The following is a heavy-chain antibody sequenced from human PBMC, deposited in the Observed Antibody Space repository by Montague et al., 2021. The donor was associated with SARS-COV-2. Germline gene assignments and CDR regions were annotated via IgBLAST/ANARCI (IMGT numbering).Heavy chain of an antibody. D-gene: IGHD4-23*01. Sequence: PALVKPTQTLTLTCTFSGFSLSTSGMCVSWIRQPPGKALEWLTLIDWDDDKYYSTSLKTRPTISKDTSKNQVVLTMTNMDPVDIATYYCARSYGTTVVTRAFDYWGQGTLVTVSS. CDR2: IDWDDDK. CDR1: GFSLSTSGMC. J-gene: IGHJ4*02. CDR3: ARSYGTTVVTRAFDY. V-gene: IGHV2-70*01.